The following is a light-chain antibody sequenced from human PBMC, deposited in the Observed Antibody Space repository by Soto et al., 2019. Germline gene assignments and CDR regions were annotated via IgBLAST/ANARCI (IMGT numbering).Light chain of an antibody. CDR2: AAS. CDR3: QKYDSAPFT. J-gene: IGKJ3*01. CDR1: QGISNY. Sequence: DILMTQSPSSLSASVGDRVTITCRASQGISNYLAWYQQRPGKVPKLLIYAASTLQSGVPSRFSGSGSGTDFTLTISSLQPEDVATYSCQKYDSAPFTFGPGTKVDLK. V-gene: IGKV1-27*01.